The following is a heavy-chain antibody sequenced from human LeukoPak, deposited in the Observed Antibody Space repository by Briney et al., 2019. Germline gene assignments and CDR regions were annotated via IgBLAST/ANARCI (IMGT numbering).Heavy chain of an antibody. J-gene: IGHJ4*02. CDR2: TSDDGKKK. CDR3: ARDLSVGAKPDLGFDY. V-gene: IGHV3-30*04. CDR1: GFTFSRYD. Sequence: QTGGSLRLSCVASGFTFSRYDVHWVRQAPGKGLEWVAVTSDDGKKKIYADSVKGRFTISRDNAKNSLYLQMNSLRAEDTAIYYCARDLSVGAKPDLGFDYWGQGTLVTVSS. D-gene: IGHD1-26*01.